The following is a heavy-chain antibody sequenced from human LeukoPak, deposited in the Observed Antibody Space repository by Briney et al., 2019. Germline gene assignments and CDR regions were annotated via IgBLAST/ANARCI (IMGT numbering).Heavy chain of an antibody. D-gene: IGHD3-10*01. CDR1: GFTFTSSV. J-gene: IGHJ4*02. V-gene: IGHV1-58*01. CDR3: AADRAGSYLRFVY. Sequence: GASVKVSCKASGFTFTSSVVQWVRQARGQGLEWIGWIVVGSGNTNYAQKFQERVTITRDMSTSTAYMELSSLRFEDTAVYYCAADRAGSYLRFVYWGQGTPVTVSS. CDR2: IVVGSGNT.